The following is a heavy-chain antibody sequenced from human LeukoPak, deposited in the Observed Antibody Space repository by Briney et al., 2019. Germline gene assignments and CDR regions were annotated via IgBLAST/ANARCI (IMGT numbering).Heavy chain of an antibody. V-gene: IGHV3-23*01. CDR2: ISGSGGST. J-gene: IGHJ6*03. Sequence: PGGSLRLSCAASGFTFSSYAMSWVRQAPGKGLEWVSAISGSGGSTYYADSVKGRFTISRDNSKNTLYLQMSSLSAEDTAVYYCARAIHGIFIYYMDVWGRGTTVTISS. CDR3: ARAIHGIFIYYMDV. D-gene: IGHD3-9*01. CDR1: GFTFSSYA.